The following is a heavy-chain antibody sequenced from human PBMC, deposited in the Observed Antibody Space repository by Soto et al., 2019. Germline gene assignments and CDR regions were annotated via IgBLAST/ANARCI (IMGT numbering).Heavy chain of an antibody. CDR2: ISYSGST. D-gene: IGHD1-1*01. Sequence: QVQLQESGPGLVKPSETLSLTCTVSGGSVRSGSYYWSWIRQPPGKGLEWIGYISYSGSTNYNSSLKSRVTISKDTSENQFSLKLTSVTAADTAVYYCARYTMGGTGFDYWGQGTLVTVSS. CDR3: ARYTMGGTGFDY. CDR1: GGSVRSGSYY. J-gene: IGHJ4*02. V-gene: IGHV4-61*01.